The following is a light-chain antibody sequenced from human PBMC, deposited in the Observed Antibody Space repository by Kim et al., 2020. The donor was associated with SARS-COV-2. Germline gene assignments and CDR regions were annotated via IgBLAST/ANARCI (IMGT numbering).Light chain of an antibody. CDR1: SSDVGYYNS. CDR3: SSHTTSSTYV. J-gene: IGLJ1*01. V-gene: IGLV2-14*03. CDR2: DVS. Sequence: GQSITIPCPGTSSDVGYYNSVSWYQQHPGKAPILIIYDVSERASGVSNRFSGSQSGNTASLAIFGLRADDEADYYCSSHTTSSTYVFGSGTRVTVL.